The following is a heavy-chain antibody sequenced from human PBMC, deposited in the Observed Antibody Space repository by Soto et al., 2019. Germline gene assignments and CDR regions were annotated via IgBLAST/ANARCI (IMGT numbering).Heavy chain of an antibody. CDR3: AKPLRFWDWLLGYGMDV. CDR1: GFTFSSYA. J-gene: IGHJ6*02. D-gene: IGHD3-3*01. CDR2: ISGSGGST. Sequence: EVQLLESGGGLVQPGGSLRLSCAASGFTFSSYAMSWVRQAPGKGLEWVSAISGSGGSTYYADSVKGRFTITRDNSKNTRYLQMNRLRAEAKDVYYCAKPLRFWDWLLGYGMDVWGQGTTVTVSS. V-gene: IGHV3-23*01.